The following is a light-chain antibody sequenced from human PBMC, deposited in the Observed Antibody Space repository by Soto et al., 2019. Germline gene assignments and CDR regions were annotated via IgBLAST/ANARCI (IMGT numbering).Light chain of an antibody. CDR2: EVS. Sequence: QSVLTQPASVSGSPGQSITISCAGTSSDIGGYNYVSWYQQHPGKAPKVMIYEVSNRPSGVSNRFSGSKSGNTAPLTISGLQAEDEADYYCSSYTSSSTLYVFGSGTKVTVL. CDR3: SSYTSSSTLYV. V-gene: IGLV2-14*01. J-gene: IGLJ1*01. CDR1: SSDIGGYNY.